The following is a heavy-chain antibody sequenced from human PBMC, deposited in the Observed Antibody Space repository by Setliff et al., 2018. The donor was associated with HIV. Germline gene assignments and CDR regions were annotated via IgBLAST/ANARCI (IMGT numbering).Heavy chain of an antibody. CDR1: GQFISDGYY. Sequence: SETLSLTCTVSGQFISDGYYWGWIRQPPGKGLEWIGSVYHSGKTYYNPSLKSRVTMSADTSKNQISLMLRSMTAADTAVYYCAKHDFGEGSCFDPWGQGSQVPVSS. CDR2: VYHSGKT. D-gene: IGHD3-16*01. J-gene: IGHJ5*02. V-gene: IGHV4-38-2*02. CDR3: AKHDFGEGSCFDP.